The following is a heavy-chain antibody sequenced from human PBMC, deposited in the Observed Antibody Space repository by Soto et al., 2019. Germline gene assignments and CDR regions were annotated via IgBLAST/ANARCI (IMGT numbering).Heavy chain of an antibody. CDR2: FDPEDGET. J-gene: IGHJ5*02. CDR3: APYLVYDFWSGSSRWFDP. Sequence: GASVKVSCKVSGHTLTELSMHWVRQAPGKGLEWVGGFDPEDGETIYAQKFQGRVTMTEDTSTDTAYMELSSLRSEDTAVYYCAPYLVYDFWSGSSRWFDPWGQGTLVTVSS. D-gene: IGHD3-3*01. CDR1: GHTLTELS. V-gene: IGHV1-24*01.